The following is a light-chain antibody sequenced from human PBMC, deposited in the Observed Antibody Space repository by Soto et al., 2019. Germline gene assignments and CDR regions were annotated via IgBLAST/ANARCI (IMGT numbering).Light chain of an antibody. J-gene: IGKJ5*01. CDR2: GAS. CDR3: QQYKNWPPIT. Sequence: EIVLTQSPATLSLSPGERATLSCRASQSVSSSYLAWYQQKPGQAPRLLIYGASTRATGIPARFSGSGSGTEFTLTISSLQSEDFAVYYCQQYKNWPPITFGQGTRLEI. V-gene: IGKV3-15*01. CDR1: QSVSSSY.